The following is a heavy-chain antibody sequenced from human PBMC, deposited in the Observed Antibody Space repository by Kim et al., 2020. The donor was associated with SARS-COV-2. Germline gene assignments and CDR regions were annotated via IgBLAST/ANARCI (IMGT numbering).Heavy chain of an antibody. J-gene: IGHJ4*02. CDR1: GYTFTSYG. V-gene: IGHV1-18*04. CDR2: ISAYNGNR. CDR3: ARDKGGYSSSWSRNFDY. Sequence: ASVKVSCKASGYTFTSYGISWVRQAPGQGLEWMGWISAYNGNRNYAQKLQGRVTMTTDTSTSTAYMELRSLRSDDTAVYYCARDKGGYSSSWSRNFDYWGQGTLVTVSS. D-gene: IGHD6-13*01.